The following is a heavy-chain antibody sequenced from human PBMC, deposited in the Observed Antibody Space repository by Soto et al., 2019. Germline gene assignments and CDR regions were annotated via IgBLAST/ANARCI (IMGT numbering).Heavy chain of an antibody. J-gene: IGHJ4*02. D-gene: IGHD3-10*01. V-gene: IGHV4-4*02. CDR2: IYHSGST. Sequence: PSETLSLTCAVSGGSISSSNWWSWVRQPPGKGLEWIGEIYHSGSTNYNPSLKSRVTISLDKSKNQFSLKLSSVTAADTAVYYCARNRNYNFDYWGQGILVTVSS. CDR1: GGSISSSNW. CDR3: ARNRNYNFDY.